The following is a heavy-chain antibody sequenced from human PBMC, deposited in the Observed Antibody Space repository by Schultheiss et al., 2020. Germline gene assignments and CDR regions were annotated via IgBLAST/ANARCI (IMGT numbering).Heavy chain of an antibody. V-gene: IGHV3-30*18. CDR1: GFTFRNYG. D-gene: IGHD3-10*01. CDR2: ISFDGSYK. Sequence: WGSLRLSCAAAGFTFRNYGIHWVRQAPGKGLEWVAVISFDGSYKNSIDSVKGRFTISRDNSKNTLFLQMDSLRAEDTAVYYCAKDKGVRGGSESYYIGNGIGVWGQGTTVTVPS. J-gene: IGHJ6*02. CDR3: AKDKGVRGGSESYYIGNGIGV.